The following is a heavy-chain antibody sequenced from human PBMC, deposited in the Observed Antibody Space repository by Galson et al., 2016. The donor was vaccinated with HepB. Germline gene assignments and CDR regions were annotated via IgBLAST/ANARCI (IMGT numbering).Heavy chain of an antibody. J-gene: IGHJ5*02. Sequence: SVKVSCKASGYSFTGYGVHWVRQAPGQSLEWMGWINVANGDTKYSQKFQGRVTITRDTSASTAYMELSSLRSEDTAVYYCASGSRSYYMWFDPWGQGTLVTVSS. D-gene: IGHD3-10*01. V-gene: IGHV1-3*01. CDR1: GYSFTGYG. CDR3: ASGSRSYYMWFDP. CDR2: INVANGDT.